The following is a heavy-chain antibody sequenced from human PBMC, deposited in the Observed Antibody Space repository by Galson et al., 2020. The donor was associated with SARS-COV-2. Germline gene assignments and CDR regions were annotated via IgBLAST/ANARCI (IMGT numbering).Heavy chain of an antibody. CDR2: LYYSGTT. Sequence: SETLSLTCTVSGGSISSSSYYWGWIRQPPGKGLEWIGSLYYSGTTYYNPSLKSRVTISVDTSKNQFSLKLNSVTAADTAVYYCARHQDIWANYYFDYWGRGTLVTVSS. CDR3: ARHQDIWANYYFDY. CDR1: GGSISSSSYY. V-gene: IGHV4-39*01. D-gene: IGHD2-15*01. J-gene: IGHJ4*01.